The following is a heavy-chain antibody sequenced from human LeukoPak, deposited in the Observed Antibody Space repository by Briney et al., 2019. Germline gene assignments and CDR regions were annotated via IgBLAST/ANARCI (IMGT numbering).Heavy chain of an antibody. J-gene: IGHJ3*02. CDR3: ARGETTVTPGAFDI. CDR2: IYYSGST. Sequence: PSETLSLTCAVSGGSISSGGYSWRWIRQPPGKGLEWIGYIYYSGSTYYNPSLKSRVTISVDTSKNQFSLKLSSVTAADTAVYYCARGETTVTPGAFDIWGQGTMVTVSS. D-gene: IGHD4-17*01. V-gene: IGHV4-30-4*07. CDR1: GGSISSGGYS.